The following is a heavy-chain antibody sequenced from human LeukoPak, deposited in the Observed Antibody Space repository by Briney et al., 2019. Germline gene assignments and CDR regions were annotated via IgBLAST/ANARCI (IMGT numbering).Heavy chain of an antibody. J-gene: IGHJ4*02. CDR3: ARDLTAVADPDY. D-gene: IGHD6-19*01. Sequence: ASVKVSCKASGYTFTGYYMHWVRQAPGQGLEWMGWINPNSGGTNYAQKFQGRVTITRDTSISTAYMELSRLRSDDTAVYYCARDLTAVADPDYWGQGTLVTVSS. CDR2: INPNSGGT. CDR1: GYTFTGYY. V-gene: IGHV1-2*02.